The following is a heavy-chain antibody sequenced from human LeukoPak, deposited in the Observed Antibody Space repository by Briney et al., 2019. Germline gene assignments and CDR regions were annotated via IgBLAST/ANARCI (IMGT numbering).Heavy chain of an antibody. V-gene: IGHV3-53*01. J-gene: IGHJ5*02. Sequence: GGSLRLSCAASGFTVSSSYMSWVRQAPGEGLEWVSVIYSGGTTHYADSVKGRFTISRDNSKNTLYLQMNSLRAEDTAVYHCARVRYCSGGSCPNWFDPWGPGTLVTVPS. CDR1: GFTVSSSY. D-gene: IGHD2-15*01. CDR3: ARVRYCSGGSCPNWFDP. CDR2: IYSGGTT.